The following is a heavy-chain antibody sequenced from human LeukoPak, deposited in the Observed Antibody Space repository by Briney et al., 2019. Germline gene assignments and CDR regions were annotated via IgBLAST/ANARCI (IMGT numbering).Heavy chain of an antibody. Sequence: GGSLRLSCAASGFTVSSNHMSWVRQAPGKGLEWVSVIYSGGSTYYADSVKGRFTISRDNSKNILYLQMSSLRAEDTAVYYCARMGVGAMGFWGQGTLVTVSS. V-gene: IGHV3-53*01. J-gene: IGHJ4*02. CDR3: ARMGVGAMGF. D-gene: IGHD1-26*01. CDR1: GFTVSSNH. CDR2: IYSGGST.